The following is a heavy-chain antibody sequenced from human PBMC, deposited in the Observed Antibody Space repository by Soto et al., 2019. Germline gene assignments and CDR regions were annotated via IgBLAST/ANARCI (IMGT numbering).Heavy chain of an antibody. CDR2: ISYDGSNK. CDR1: GFTFSSYG. D-gene: IGHD2-8*01. V-gene: IGHV3-30*18. CDR3: AKRLGVYYFDD. J-gene: IGHJ4*02. Sequence: QVQLVESGGGVVQPGRSLRLSCAASGFTFSSYGMHWVRQAPGKGLEWVAVISYDGSNKYYADSVKGRFTISRDNSKNTLYLQMNILRAEYTAVYYCAKRLGVYYFDDWCQGTLVTVSS.